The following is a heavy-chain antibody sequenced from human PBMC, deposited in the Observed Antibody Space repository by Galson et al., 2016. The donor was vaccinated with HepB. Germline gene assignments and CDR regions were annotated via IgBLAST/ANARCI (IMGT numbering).Heavy chain of an antibody. Sequence: ALVKPTQTLTLTCSFSGFSLNTRGVGVGWIRQPPGKALEWLAVIYWDDDKRIRPSLKSRLTITKDTSGNQVDLTLTNMDPVDNGTYYCAHTAVDYSGSERSYSYGGMGVWGQGTTVTVSS. J-gene: IGHJ6*02. CDR2: IYWDDDK. CDR3: AHTAVDYSGSERSYSYGGMGV. D-gene: IGHD3-10*01. CDR1: GFSLNTRGVG. V-gene: IGHV2-5*02.